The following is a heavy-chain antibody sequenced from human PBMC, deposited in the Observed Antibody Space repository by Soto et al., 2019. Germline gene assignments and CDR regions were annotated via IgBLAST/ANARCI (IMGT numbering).Heavy chain of an antibody. CDR3: ARVGTGDKIHAFDI. V-gene: IGHV4-59*01. CDR1: GGSISSYY. D-gene: IGHD7-27*01. Sequence: KQSQTLSLTCTVSGGSISSYYWSWIRQPPGKGLEWIGYIYYSGSTNYNPSLKSRVTISVDTSKNQFSLKLRSVTAADTAVYYCARVGTGDKIHAFDILGQGTMVTVSS. CDR2: IYYSGST. J-gene: IGHJ3*02.